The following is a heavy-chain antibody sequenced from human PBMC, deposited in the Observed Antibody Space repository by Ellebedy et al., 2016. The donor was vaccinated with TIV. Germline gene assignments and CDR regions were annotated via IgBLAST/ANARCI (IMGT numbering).Heavy chain of an antibody. CDR3: AREGGLGYGDYDWYFDL. D-gene: IGHD4-17*01. Sequence: GESLKISCKGSGYNFTSHWIGWVRQMPGRGLEWMGIIYPGDSKTRYSPSFQGHVTISADKSISTAYLQWGSLKASDTAMYYCAREGGLGYGDYDWYFDLWGRGTLVTVSS. CDR1: GYNFTSHW. V-gene: IGHV5-51*01. CDR2: IYPGDSKT. J-gene: IGHJ2*01.